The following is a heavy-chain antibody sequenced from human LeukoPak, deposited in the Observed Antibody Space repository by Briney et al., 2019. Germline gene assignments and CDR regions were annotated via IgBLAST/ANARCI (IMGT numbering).Heavy chain of an antibody. Sequence: GRSLRLSCAASGFTFSSYGMHWVRQAPGKGLEWVAVIWYDGSNKYYADSVKGRFTISRDNSKNTLYLQMNSLRVEDTAVYYCARGNGGDYADYWGQGSLVTVSS. V-gene: IGHV3-33*01. CDR1: GFTFSSYG. CDR2: IWYDGSNK. D-gene: IGHD4-17*01. CDR3: ARGNGGDYADY. J-gene: IGHJ4*02.